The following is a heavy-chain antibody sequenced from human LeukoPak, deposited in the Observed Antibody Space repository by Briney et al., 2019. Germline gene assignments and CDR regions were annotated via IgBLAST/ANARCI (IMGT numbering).Heavy chain of an antibody. V-gene: IGHV3-30*02. Sequence: GGAPILPCGASGFPFSKYGMHWGRHAPGQGLGGGGFIRDDWSNRYYAYSVKGRFTISRDNSKNTLYLQMNSLRAEDTAVYYCAKDPGAHYYGSGSYRRGYYFDYWGQGTLVTVSS. CDR1: GFPFSKYG. J-gene: IGHJ4*02. D-gene: IGHD3-10*01. CDR2: IRDDWSNR. CDR3: AKDPGAHYYGSGSYRRGYYFDY.